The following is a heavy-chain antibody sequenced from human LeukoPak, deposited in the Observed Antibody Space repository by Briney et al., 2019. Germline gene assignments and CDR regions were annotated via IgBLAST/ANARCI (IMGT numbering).Heavy chain of an antibody. CDR2: INPNSGGT. J-gene: IGHJ4*02. V-gene: IGHV1-2*02. Sequence: ASVKVSCKASGYTFTGYYMHWVRQAPGQGLEWMGWINPNSGGTNYAQKFQGRVTMTRVTSISTAYMELSRLRSDDTAVYYCATPGYYFDGSGYYPLTYWGQGTLVTVSS. CDR3: ATPGYYFDGSGYYPLTY. D-gene: IGHD3-22*01. CDR1: GYTFTGYY.